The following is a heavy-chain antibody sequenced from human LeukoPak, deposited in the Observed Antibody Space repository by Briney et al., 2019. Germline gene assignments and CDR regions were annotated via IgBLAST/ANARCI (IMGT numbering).Heavy chain of an antibody. V-gene: IGHV4-34*01. Sequence: SETLSLTCAVYGGSFSGYYWSWIRQPPGKGLEWIGEINHSGSTNYNPSLKSRVTISVDTSKNQFSLKLSSVTAADTAVYYCARRGRSSSWYARGASDIWGQGTMVTVSS. CDR1: GGSFSGYY. D-gene: IGHD6-13*01. CDR2: INHSGST. J-gene: IGHJ3*02. CDR3: ARRGRSSSWYARGASDI.